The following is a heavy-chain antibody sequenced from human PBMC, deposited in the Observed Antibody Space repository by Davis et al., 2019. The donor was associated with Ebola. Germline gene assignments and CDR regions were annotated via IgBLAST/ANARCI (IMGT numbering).Heavy chain of an antibody. CDR2: IWYDGSNK. J-gene: IGHJ3*02. CDR3: ARAITMIVVVAFDI. CDR1: GFTFSSYG. V-gene: IGHV3-33*01. D-gene: IGHD3-22*01. Sequence: GESLKISCAASGFTFSSYGMHWVRQAPGKGLEWVAVIWYDGSNKYYADSVKGRFTISRDNSKNTLYLQMNSLRAEDTAVYYCARAITMIVVVAFDIWGQGTMVTVSS.